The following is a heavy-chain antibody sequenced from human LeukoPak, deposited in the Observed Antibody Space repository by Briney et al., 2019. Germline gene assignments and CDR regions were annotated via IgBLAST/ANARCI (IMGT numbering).Heavy chain of an antibody. D-gene: IGHD3-10*01. CDR3: ARGYITIPPPTYYYYMDV. J-gene: IGHJ6*03. V-gene: IGHV4-39*01. Sequence: PSETLSLTCTVSGGSISSSSYYWGWIRQPPGKGLEWIGSIYYSGSTYYNPSLKSRVTISVDTSKNQFSLKLSSVTAADTAVYYCARGYITIPPPTYYYYMDVWGKGTTVTVSS. CDR2: IYYSGST. CDR1: GGSISSSSYY.